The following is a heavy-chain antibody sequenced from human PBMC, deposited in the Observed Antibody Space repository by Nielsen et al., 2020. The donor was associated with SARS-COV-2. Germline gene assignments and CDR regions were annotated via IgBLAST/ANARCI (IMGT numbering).Heavy chain of an antibody. J-gene: IGHJ3*01. CDR2: ISSDGTNK. V-gene: IGHV3-30-3*01. CDR1: EFTFSDYA. CDR3: ARDWSRAFDV. Sequence: GGSLRLSCAASEFTFSDYAMHWVRQAPGKGLEWVSVISSDGTNKYYADSVKGRFTISRDNAKNSMSLQMNSLRVEDTAVYYCARDWSRAFDVWGQGTMVTVSS.